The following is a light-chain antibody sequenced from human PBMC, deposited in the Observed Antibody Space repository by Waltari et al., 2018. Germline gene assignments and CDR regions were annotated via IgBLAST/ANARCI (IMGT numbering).Light chain of an antibody. Sequence: DIQMTQSPSSLSASVGDRVTITCRASQAITNSLPWYQQKPGKAPKLLLYRASTLESGVPSRFSGSGAGTEYTLTISSLQPEDFATYYCQQYRSSPLTFGGGTKVEIK. CDR3: QQYRSSPLT. V-gene: IGKV1-NL1*01. CDR1: QAITNS. J-gene: IGKJ4*02. CDR2: RAS.